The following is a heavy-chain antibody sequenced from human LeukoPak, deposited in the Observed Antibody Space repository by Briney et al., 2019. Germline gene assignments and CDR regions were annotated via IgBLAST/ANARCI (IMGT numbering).Heavy chain of an antibody. Sequence: SETLSLTCAVYGGSFSGYYWSWIRQPPGKGLEWIGEINHSGSTNYNPSLKSRVTISVDTSKNQFSLKLSSVTAADTAVYYCAGGPYDGLWFRELSNWGQGTLVTVSS. V-gene: IGHV4-34*01. CDR1: GGSFSGYY. CDR2: INHSGST. D-gene: IGHD3-10*01. CDR3: AGGPYDGLWFRELSN. J-gene: IGHJ4*02.